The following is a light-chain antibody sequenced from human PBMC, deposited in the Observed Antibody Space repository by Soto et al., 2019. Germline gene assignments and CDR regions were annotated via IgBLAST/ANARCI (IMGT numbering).Light chain of an antibody. CDR1: SSDIGTYKY. CDR3: SSYTKSRITYV. J-gene: IGLJ1*01. Sequence: QSALTQPASVSGSPGQSITISCTGTSSDIGTYKYVSWYQQYSGQAPKLMIYDVSNRPSGASNRFSGSKSGNTASLTISGLQAEDEAYYYCSSYTKSRITYVFGTGTKLTVL. V-gene: IGLV2-14*01. CDR2: DVS.